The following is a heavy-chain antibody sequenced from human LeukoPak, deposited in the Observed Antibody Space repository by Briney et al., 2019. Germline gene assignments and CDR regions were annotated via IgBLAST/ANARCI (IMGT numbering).Heavy chain of an antibody. D-gene: IGHD6-13*01. Sequence: SETLSLTCTVSGYSISSGYYWGWIRQPPGKGLEWIGSIYHSGSTYYNPSLKSRVTISVDTSKNQFSLKLSSVTAADTAVYYCAREVDSSSWIDYWGQGTLVTVSS. CDR1: GYSISSGYY. J-gene: IGHJ4*02. V-gene: IGHV4-38-2*02. CDR2: IYHSGST. CDR3: AREVDSSSWIDY.